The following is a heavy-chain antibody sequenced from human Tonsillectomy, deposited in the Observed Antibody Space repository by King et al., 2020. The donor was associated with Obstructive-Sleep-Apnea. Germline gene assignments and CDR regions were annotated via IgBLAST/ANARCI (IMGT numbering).Heavy chain of an antibody. CDR1: GFTFSSYA. CDR2: ISGSGGST. V-gene: IGHV3-23*04. CDR3: AKVKSGQQLTYYYGMDV. D-gene: IGHD6-13*01. Sequence: VQLVESGGGSVQPGGSLRLSCAASGFTFSSYAMSWVRQAPGKGLEWVSAISGSGGSTYYADSVKGRFTISRDNSKNTLYLQMNSLRAEDTAVYYCAKVKSGQQLTYYYGMDVWGKGTTVTVSS. J-gene: IGHJ6*04.